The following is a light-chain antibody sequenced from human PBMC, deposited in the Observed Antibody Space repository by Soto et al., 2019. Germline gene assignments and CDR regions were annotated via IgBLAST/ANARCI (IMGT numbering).Light chain of an antibody. CDR2: GAS. CDR3: QQYGSSPPIT. Sequence: EIVLTQSPGTLSLSPGERATLSCRASQSVSSTYLAWYQQKPGQAPRPLIYGASSRATGIPDRFSGSGSGTDFTLTISRLEPEDFPVYYCQQYGSSPPITFGQGTRLEIK. V-gene: IGKV3-20*01. CDR1: QSVSSTY. J-gene: IGKJ5*01.